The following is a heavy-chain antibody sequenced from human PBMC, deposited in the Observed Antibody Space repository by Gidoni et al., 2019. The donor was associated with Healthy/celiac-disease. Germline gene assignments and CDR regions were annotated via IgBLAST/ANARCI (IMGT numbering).Heavy chain of an antibody. D-gene: IGHD2-15*01. CDR1: GFTFISYG. CDR2: ISYDGSNK. V-gene: IGHV3-30*18. J-gene: IGHJ6*03. Sequence: QVQLVESGGGVVQPGRSLRLSCAASGFTFISYGMHWVRQAPGKGLEWVAVISYDGSNKYYADSVKGRFTISRDNSKNTLYLQMDSLRAEDTAVYYCAKGRVAQRYYYYYMDVWGKGTTVTVSS. CDR3: AKGRVAQRYYYYYMDV.